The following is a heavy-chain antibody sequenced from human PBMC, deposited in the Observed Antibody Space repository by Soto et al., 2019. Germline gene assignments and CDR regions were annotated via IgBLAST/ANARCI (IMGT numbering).Heavy chain of an antibody. J-gene: IGHJ4*02. CDR3: ARATNASNWDY. CDR2: ISAYNGGT. CDR1: GYTFTTYG. D-gene: IGHD6-13*01. V-gene: IGHV1-18*01. Sequence: ASVKVSCKTSGYTFTTYGIRWVRQAPGQGLEWMGWISAYNGGTNYAQKFQDRLTMTTDTSTSTAYMELRSLRSDDTAVYFCARATNASNWDYWGQGTLVTVSS.